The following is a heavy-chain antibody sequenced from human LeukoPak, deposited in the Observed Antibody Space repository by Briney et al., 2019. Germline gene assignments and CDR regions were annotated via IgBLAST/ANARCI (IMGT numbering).Heavy chain of an antibody. CDR1: GFTFSSYG. V-gene: IGHV3-23*01. CDR2: ISGSGGST. Sequence: GGSLRLSCAASGFTFSSYGMSWVRQAPGKGLEWVSAISGSGGSTYYADSVKGRFTISRDNSKNTLYLQMNSLRAEDTAVYYCAKRVVVHTGNWYFDLWGRGTLVTVSS. CDR3: AKRVVVHTGNWYFDL. J-gene: IGHJ2*01. D-gene: IGHD2-15*01.